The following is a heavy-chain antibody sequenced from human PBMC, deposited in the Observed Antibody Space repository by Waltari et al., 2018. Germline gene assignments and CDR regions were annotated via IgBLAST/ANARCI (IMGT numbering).Heavy chain of an antibody. J-gene: IGHJ3*02. CDR2: IIPIFGTA. Sequence: QVQLVQSGAEVKKPGASVKVSCKASGYTFTSYYMHWVRQAPGQGLEWMGGIIPIFGTANYAQKFQGRVTITADESTSTAYMELSSLRSEDTAVYYCARGGPPDDAFDIWGQGTMVTVSS. V-gene: IGHV1-69*01. CDR1: GYTFTSYY. CDR3: ARGGPPDDAFDI.